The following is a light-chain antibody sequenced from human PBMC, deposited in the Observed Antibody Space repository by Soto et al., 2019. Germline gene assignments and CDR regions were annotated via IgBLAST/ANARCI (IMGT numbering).Light chain of an antibody. J-gene: IGKJ1*01. CDR1: QSISTY. CDR3: QQSYSTSWT. CDR2: GAS. V-gene: IGKV1-39*01. Sequence: DIQMTQSPSSLSASVGDRVTITCRASQSISTYLNWYQQKPGKAPKLLIYGASSLQSGVPSGFSGTGSGKDFTLTISSLQPEEFATYYCQQSYSTSWTFGQGSKVDIK.